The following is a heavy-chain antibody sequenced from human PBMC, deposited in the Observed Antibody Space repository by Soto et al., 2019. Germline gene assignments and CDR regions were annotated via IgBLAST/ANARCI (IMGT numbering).Heavy chain of an antibody. CDR2: ISGSGDST. Sequence: GGSLRLSCAASGFTLSSYVMNWVRQAPGKGLEWVSAISGSGDSTYYADSVKGRFTISRDNSKNTLYVQMNSLRVEDTAVYYCARDPPGAGPDFDYWGQGILVTVSS. CDR3: ARDPPGAGPDFDY. CDR1: GFTLSSYV. V-gene: IGHV3-23*01. J-gene: IGHJ4*02. D-gene: IGHD6-19*01.